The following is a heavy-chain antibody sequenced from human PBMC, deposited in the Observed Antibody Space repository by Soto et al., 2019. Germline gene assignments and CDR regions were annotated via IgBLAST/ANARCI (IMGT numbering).Heavy chain of an antibody. CDR3: ARIYCSSSSCYIDF. Sequence: EVQLVESGGGLVQPGGSLRLSCAASGFTLSNYWMSWVRQAPGKGLEWVANINQDGSQKFYLDSVEGRFTISRDNARNALYLQMNSLRAEDTAIYYCARIYCSSSSCYIDFWGQGILVTVS. CDR2: INQDGSQK. V-gene: IGHV3-7*03. D-gene: IGHD2-2*02. CDR1: GFTLSNYW. J-gene: IGHJ4*02.